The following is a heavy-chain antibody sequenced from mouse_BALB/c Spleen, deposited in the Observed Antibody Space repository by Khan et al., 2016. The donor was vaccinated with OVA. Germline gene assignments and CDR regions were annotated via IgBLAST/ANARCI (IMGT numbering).Heavy chain of an antibody. CDR2: ISTYYGDA. Sequence: QVQLQQSGAELVRPGVSVKISCKGSGYTFTDFTMHWVKQSHAKSLEWIGVISTYYGDATYNQKFKGKATMTVDKSSSTAYMELARLTSEDSAILYGTSGGGGNRFAYWGQGTLVTVSA. J-gene: IGHJ3*01. CDR3: TSGGGGNRFAY. V-gene: IGHV1S137*01. CDR1: GYTFTDFT.